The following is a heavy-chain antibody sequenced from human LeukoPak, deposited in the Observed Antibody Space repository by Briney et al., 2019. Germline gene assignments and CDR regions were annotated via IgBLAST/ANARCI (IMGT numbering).Heavy chain of an antibody. V-gene: IGHV3-23*01. D-gene: IGHD6-13*01. CDR1: GFTFSSCA. CDR3: AKAWAAAGTFAS. J-gene: IGHJ4*02. Sequence: PGGSLRLSCAASGFTFSSCAMSWVRQAPGKGLEWVSTIIGSGGDTYYADSVKGRFTISRDTSKNTLYLQMNSLRAEDTAVYYCAKAWAAAGTFASWGQGTLVTVSS. CDR2: IIGSGGDT.